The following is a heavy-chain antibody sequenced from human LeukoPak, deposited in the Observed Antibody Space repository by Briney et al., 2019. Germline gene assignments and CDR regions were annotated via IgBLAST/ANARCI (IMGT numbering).Heavy chain of an antibody. J-gene: IGHJ4*02. CDR1: GFTFSDYY. CDR3: AREKVGSCYDNFEH. CDR2: ISSGSSYT. D-gene: IGHD5-12*01. V-gene: IGHV3-11*06. Sequence: PGGSLRLSCAASGFTFSDYYMSWIRQAPGKGLEWVSYISSGSSYTNYADSVKGRFTISRDNAKNSLYLQMNSLRAEDTAVYYCAREKVGSCYDNFEHWGQGTLVTVSS.